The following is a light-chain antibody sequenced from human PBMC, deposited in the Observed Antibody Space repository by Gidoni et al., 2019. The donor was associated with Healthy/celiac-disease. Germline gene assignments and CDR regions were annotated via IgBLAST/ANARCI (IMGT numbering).Light chain of an antibody. J-gene: IGKJ4*01. V-gene: IGKV1-39*01. CDR3: QQSYSTPPL. CDR2: AAS. Sequence: DIKMTQSPSSLSASVGDRVTITCRASQSISSYLNWYQQKPGKAPKLLIYAASSLQIGVPSRVSGSGSGTDFTLTISSLQPEDFATYYCQQSYSTPPLFXGXTKVEIK. CDR1: QSISSY.